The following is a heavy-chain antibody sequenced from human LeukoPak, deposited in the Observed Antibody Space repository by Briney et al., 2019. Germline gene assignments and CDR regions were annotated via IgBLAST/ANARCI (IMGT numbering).Heavy chain of an antibody. CDR3: ARDEETEDIVVVPAASDY. CDR1: GYTFTSYG. D-gene: IGHD2-2*01. J-gene: IGHJ4*02. V-gene: IGHV1-18*04. CDR2: ISAYNGNT. Sequence: ASVKVSCKASGYTFTSYGISWVRQAPGQGLEWMGWISAYNGNTNYAQKLQGRVTVTTDTSTSTAYMELRSLRSDDTAVYYCARDEETEDIVVVPAASDYWGQGTLVTVSS.